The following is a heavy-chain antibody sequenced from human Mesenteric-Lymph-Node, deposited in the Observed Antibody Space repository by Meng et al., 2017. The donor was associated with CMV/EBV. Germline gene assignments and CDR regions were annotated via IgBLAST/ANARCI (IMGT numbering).Heavy chain of an antibody. J-gene: IGHJ5*02. CDR1: SDSLNTGTYY. Sequence: SETLSLTCTASSDSLNTGTYYWSWIRQSPGKGLEWIGYIYYSGTTNYNPSLTSRVTISLDMSKNQFYLKLTSVTAADTAVYYCARCSNFFDPWGQGTLVTVSS. CDR3: ARCSNFFDP. V-gene: IGHV4-61*01. CDR2: IYYSGTT. D-gene: IGHD3-10*02.